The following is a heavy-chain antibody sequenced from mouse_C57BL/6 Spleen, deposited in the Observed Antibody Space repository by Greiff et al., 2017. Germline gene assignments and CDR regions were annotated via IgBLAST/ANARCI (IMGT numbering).Heavy chain of an antibody. CDR2: INYDGSST. Sequence: DVQLVESEGGLVQPGSSMKLSCTASGFTFSDYYMAWVRQVPEKGLEWVANINYDGSSTYYLDSLKSRFIISRDNAKNILYLQMSSLKSEDTATYYCARDGLDSSLDYWGQGTTLTVSS. J-gene: IGHJ2*01. D-gene: IGHD3-2*02. CDR1: GFTFSDYY. CDR3: ARDGLDSSLDY. V-gene: IGHV5-16*01.